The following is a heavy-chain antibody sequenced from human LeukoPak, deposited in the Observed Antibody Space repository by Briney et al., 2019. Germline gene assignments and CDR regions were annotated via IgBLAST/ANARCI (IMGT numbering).Heavy chain of an antibody. CDR3: AKDRPVPSWFDP. CDR2: ISGSGGST. V-gene: IGHV3-23*01. D-gene: IGHD6-6*01. Sequence: PGGSLRLSCLTSGFTLSTNAMSWVRQAPGEGLEWISAISGSGGSTYYADSVKGRFTISRDNSKNTLYLQMNSLRAEDTAVYYCAKDRPVPSWFDPWGQGTLVTVSS. CDR1: GFTLSTNA. J-gene: IGHJ5*02.